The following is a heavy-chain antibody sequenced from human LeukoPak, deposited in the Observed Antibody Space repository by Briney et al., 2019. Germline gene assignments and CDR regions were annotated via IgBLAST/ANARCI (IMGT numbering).Heavy chain of an antibody. V-gene: IGHV4-30-4*08. Sequence: NPSETLSLTCTVPGGSISSGDYYWSWICQPPGKGLEWIGYIYYSGSTYYNPSLKSRVTISVDTSKNQFSLNLSSVTAADTAVYYCARGVWSGYYADYWGRGTRVSVSS. CDR2: IYYSGST. CDR1: GGSISSGDYY. J-gene: IGHJ4*02. D-gene: IGHD3-3*01. CDR3: ARGVWSGYYADY.